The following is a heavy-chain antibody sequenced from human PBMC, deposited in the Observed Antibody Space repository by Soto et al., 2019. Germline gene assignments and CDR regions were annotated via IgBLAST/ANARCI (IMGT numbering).Heavy chain of an antibody. CDR3: ARDDRDILTGYYNPKFDC. V-gene: IGHV3-11*06. J-gene: IGHJ4*02. Sequence: GGSLRLSCAASGFTFSDYYMSWIRQAXGKGLEWVSYIGSSSSYTNYADSVKGRFTISRDNAKNSLYLQMNSLRAEDTAVYYCARDDRDILTGYYNPKFDCWGQGTQVTVSS. CDR1: GFTFSDYY. D-gene: IGHD3-9*01. CDR2: IGSSSSYT.